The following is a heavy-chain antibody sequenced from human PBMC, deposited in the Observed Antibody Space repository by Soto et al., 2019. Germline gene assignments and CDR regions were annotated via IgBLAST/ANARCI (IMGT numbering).Heavy chain of an antibody. J-gene: IGHJ3*02. D-gene: IGHD2-15*01. CDR1: GFTFSSYG. CDR3: VRDDIGDPNGFDI. Sequence: QVQLVESGGGVVQPGRSLRLSCAASGFTFSSYGMHWVRQAPGKGLEWVAVILSDGSQTRHADSVKGRFTISRDNSRNTMYLQIDSLRAEDTAVYYCVRDDIGDPNGFDIWGQGTMVTVSS. V-gene: IGHV3-33*01. CDR2: ILSDGSQT.